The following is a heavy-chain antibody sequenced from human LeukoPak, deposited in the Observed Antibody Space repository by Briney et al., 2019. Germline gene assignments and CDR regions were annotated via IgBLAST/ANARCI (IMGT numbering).Heavy chain of an antibody. CDR3: ARDLGVVALSYYYYYMDV. CDR2: LNWNGGTT. D-gene: IGHD2-21*01. J-gene: IGHJ6*03. Sequence: GGSLRLSCAASGFTFDDYAMHWVRQAPGKGLEWVSGLNWNGGTTGYADSVKGRFTISRDNAKNSLYLQMNSLRAEDTALYYCARDLGVVALSYYYYYMDVWGKGTTVTVSS. V-gene: IGHV3-20*04. CDR1: GFTFDDYA.